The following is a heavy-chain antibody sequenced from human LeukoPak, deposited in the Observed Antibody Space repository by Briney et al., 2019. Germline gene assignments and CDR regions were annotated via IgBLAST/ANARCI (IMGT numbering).Heavy chain of an antibody. J-gene: IGHJ3*02. CDR3: ARGRFCSADICSGGDAFDI. Sequence: SETLSLTCTGSGVSISSYYWSWLRQLAGKGLEWIGRIYSRGSTNYSPSLKSRVTMSLDTSKNQFSLKLSSLTAADTALYYCARGRFCSADICSGGDAFDIWGQGTMVSVSP. CDR2: IYSRGST. CDR1: GVSISSYY. V-gene: IGHV4-4*07. D-gene: IGHD3-3*01.